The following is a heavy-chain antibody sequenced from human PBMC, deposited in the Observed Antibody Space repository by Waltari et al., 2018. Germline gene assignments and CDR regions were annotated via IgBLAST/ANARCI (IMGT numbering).Heavy chain of an antibody. CDR3: ASHSSSSYYYYYYMDV. Sequence: QLQLQESGPGLVKPSETLSLTCTVSGGSISSSSYYWGWIRQPPGKGLEWIGSIYYSGSTYYNPSLKSRVPISVDTSKNQFSLKLSSVTAADTAVYYCASHSSSSYYYYYYMDVWGKGTTVTISS. V-gene: IGHV4-39*07. CDR2: IYYSGST. D-gene: IGHD6-6*01. CDR1: GGSISSSSYY. J-gene: IGHJ6*03.